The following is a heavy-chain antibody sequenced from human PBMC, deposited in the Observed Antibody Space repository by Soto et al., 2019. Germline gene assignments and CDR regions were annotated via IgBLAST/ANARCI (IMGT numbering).Heavy chain of an antibody. CDR2: VYNDGGT. J-gene: IGHJ6*02. Sequence: SETLSLTCAVSGYSVSYAYWWGWIRQSPGKGLEWIGNVYNDGGTSYNPSLNSRGTVSMDKSKNQFSLELRSVTPADTAVYYCVREVPSRVTIFGVVKGGMDVWGQGTTVTVSS. D-gene: IGHD3-3*01. CDR1: GYSVSYAYW. V-gene: IGHV4-38-2*02. CDR3: VREVPSRVTIFGVVKGGMDV.